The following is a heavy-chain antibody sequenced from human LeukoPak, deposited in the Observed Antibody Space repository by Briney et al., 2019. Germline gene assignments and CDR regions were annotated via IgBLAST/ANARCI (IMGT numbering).Heavy chain of an antibody. Sequence: SETLSLTCTVSGGSISRDYWSWIRQPPGKGLEWLGYMYSSGSTNYNPSLKSRVIISVDTSKNQFSLKLSSVTSADTAIYYCAGDYNGSGNYFKHWGQGTLVTVSS. CDR2: MYSSGST. CDR3: AGDYNGSGNYFKH. J-gene: IGHJ4*02. CDR1: GGSISRDY. D-gene: IGHD3-10*01. V-gene: IGHV4-59*01.